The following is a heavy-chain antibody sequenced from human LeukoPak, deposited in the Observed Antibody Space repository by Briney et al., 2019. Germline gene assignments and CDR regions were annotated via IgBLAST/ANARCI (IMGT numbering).Heavy chain of an antibody. V-gene: IGHV3-33*06. CDR3: AKSEEQLAFDY. Sequence: PGGSLRLSCAASGSTFSSYGMHWVRQAPGKGLEWVAVIWYDGSNKYYADSVKGRFTISRDNSKNTLYLQMNSLRAEDTAVYYCAKSEEQLAFDYWGQGTLVTVSS. D-gene: IGHD6-6*01. CDR2: IWYDGSNK. J-gene: IGHJ4*02. CDR1: GSTFSSYG.